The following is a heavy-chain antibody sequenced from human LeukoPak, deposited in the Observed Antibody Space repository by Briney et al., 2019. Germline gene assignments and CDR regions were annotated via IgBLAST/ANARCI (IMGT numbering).Heavy chain of an antibody. J-gene: IGHJ4*02. CDR1: GGTFSSYA. CDR3: ASSGSSGYYYSLDY. Sequence: SVKVSCKASGGTFSSYAISWVRQAPGQGLEWMGGIIPIFGTANYAQKFQGRVTITTDESTSTAYMELSSLRSEDTAVYYCASSGSSGYYYSLDYWGQGTLVTVSS. CDR2: IIPIFGTA. V-gene: IGHV1-69*05. D-gene: IGHD3-22*01.